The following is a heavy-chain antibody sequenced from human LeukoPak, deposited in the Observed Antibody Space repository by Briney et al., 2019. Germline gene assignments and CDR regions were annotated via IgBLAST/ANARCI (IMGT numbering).Heavy chain of an antibody. CDR3: ARNPKYQLLYFDY. V-gene: IGHV3-48*03. CDR2: ISSSGDTV. D-gene: IGHD2-2*02. CDR1: GFTFSTYE. Sequence: PGGSLRLSCAASGFTFSTYEMTWVRQAPGKGLEWVSYISSSGDTVYYADSVKGRFTISRDNAKNSLYLQMSSLRAEDTAVYYCARNPKYQLLYFDYWGQGTLVTVSS. J-gene: IGHJ4*02.